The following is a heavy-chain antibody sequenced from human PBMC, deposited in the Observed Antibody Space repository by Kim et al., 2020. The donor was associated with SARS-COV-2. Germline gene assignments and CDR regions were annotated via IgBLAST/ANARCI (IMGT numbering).Heavy chain of an antibody. CDR2: LYYSGTT. CDR1: GASIDSSDSY. D-gene: IGHD3-10*01. J-gene: IGHJ4*02. V-gene: IGHV4-39*01. Sequence: SETLSLTCTVSGASIDSSDSYWGWIRQPPGKGLEWIGSLYYSGTTYYNPSLKSRVTISADTARNQFSLKMTSATAADTALYYCARHKLRSIWFGALGDFDSWGRGTVVAVSS. CDR3: ARHKLRSIWFGALGDFDS.